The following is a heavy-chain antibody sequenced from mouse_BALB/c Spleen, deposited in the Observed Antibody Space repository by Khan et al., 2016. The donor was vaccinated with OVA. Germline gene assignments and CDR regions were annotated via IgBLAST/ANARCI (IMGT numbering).Heavy chain of an antibody. CDR2: IWAGGST. CDR3: ARLEDI. J-gene: IGHJ2*01. Sequence: QMQLEESGPGLVAPSQSLSITCTVYGYSLTRYGVHWVRQPPGKGLEWLGLIWAGGSTNYNWALMSRLSISKDNSKSQVFLKMNSLQTDDTAMYYGARLEDIWGQGTTLTVSS. V-gene: IGHV2-9*02. CDR1: GYSLTRYG. D-gene: IGHD1-3*01.